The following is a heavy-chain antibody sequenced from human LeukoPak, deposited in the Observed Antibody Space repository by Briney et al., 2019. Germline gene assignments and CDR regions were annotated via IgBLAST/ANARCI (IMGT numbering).Heavy chain of an antibody. CDR1: GYTLTSYG. Sequence: VASVKVSCEASGYTLTSYGINWMRQAPGQGLEWMGWISTQSGNTNYAQKVQGRLTLTTDRSTNTAYMELRSLRSDDTAVYYCARSAMDTFGSWGQGILVTVSS. D-gene: IGHD5-18*01. J-gene: IGHJ4*02. CDR2: ISTQSGNT. V-gene: IGHV1-18*01. CDR3: ARSAMDTFGS.